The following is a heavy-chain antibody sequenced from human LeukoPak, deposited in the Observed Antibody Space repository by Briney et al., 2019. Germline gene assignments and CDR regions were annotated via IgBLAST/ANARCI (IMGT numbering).Heavy chain of an antibody. CDR1: GFTFSSYS. CDR3: SGGSKGAFDI. J-gene: IGHJ3*02. V-gene: IGHV3-48*01. D-gene: IGHD2-15*01. Sequence: GGSLRLSCAASGFTFSSYSMNWVPQAPGKGLEWVSYISSSSSTIYYADSVKGRFTISRDNAKNSLYLQMNSLRAEDTAVYYCSGGSKGAFDIWGQGTMVTVSS. CDR2: ISSSSSTI.